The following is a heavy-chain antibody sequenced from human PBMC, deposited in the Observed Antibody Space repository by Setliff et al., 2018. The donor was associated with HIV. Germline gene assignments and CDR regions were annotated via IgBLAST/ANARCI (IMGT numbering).Heavy chain of an antibody. V-gene: IGHV4-38-2*02. Sequence: PSETLSLTCTVTGYSISSGYYWAWIRQPPGKGLEWIGHIYHAGNTYYNPSLKSRVTISVDTSKNQISLRLNSLTAADTAVYYCARGTTLNVVPDAFDIWGQGTMVT. CDR1: GYSISSGYY. D-gene: IGHD4-17*01. J-gene: IGHJ3*02. CDR3: ARGTTLNVVPDAFDI. CDR2: IYHAGNT.